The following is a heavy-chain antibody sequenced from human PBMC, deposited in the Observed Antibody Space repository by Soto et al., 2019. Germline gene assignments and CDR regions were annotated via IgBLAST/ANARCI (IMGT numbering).Heavy chain of an antibody. CDR2: INAGNGNT. Sequence: GASVQVSCKASGYTFTSYAMHWVRQAPGQRLEWMGWINAGNGNTKYSQKFQGRVTITRDTSASTVYMELSSLRSEDTAVYYCARDESVVAASGYYYGMDVWGQGTTVTVSS. CDR1: GYTFTSYA. V-gene: IGHV1-3*01. CDR3: ARDESVVAASGYYYGMDV. D-gene: IGHD2-15*01. J-gene: IGHJ6*02.